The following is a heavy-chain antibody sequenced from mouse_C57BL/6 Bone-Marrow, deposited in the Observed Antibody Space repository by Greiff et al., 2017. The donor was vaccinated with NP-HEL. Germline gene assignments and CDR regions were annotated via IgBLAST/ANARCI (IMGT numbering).Heavy chain of an antibody. D-gene: IGHD1-1*01. Sequence: QVQLKQSGAELMKPGASVKLSCKATGYTFTGYWIEWVKQRPGHGLEWIGEILPGSGSTNYNQKFKGKATFTADTSSNTAYMQLSSLTTEDSAIDYCARPHANGSSGYYFDYWGQGTTLTVSS. CDR2: ILPGSGST. CDR1: GYTFTGYW. V-gene: IGHV1-9*01. J-gene: IGHJ2*01. CDR3: ARPHANGSSGYYFDY.